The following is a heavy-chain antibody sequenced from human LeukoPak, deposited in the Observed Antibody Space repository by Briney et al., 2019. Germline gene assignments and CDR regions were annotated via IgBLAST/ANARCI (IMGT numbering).Heavy chain of an antibody. Sequence: GGSLRLSCAASGFTFSSYAMSWVRQAPGKGLEWVSAISGSGGSTYYADSVKGRFTISRDNSKNTLYLQMNSLRAEDTAVYYCAKDEGVYCSSTSCWDDAFDVWGRGTMVTVSS. CDR1: GFTFSSYA. V-gene: IGHV3-23*01. D-gene: IGHD2-2*01. CDR2: ISGSGGST. CDR3: AKDEGVYCSSTSCWDDAFDV. J-gene: IGHJ3*01.